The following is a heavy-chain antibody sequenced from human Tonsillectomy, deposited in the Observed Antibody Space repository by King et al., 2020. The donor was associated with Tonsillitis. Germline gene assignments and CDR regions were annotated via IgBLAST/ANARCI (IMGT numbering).Heavy chain of an antibody. J-gene: IGHJ4*02. CDR1: GASISSFP. CDR3: AREEVKGSWLFDL. CDR2: MQSSGSS. D-gene: IGHD6-13*01. V-gene: IGHV4-4*07. Sequence: VQLQESGPGLVRPSETLSLNCTVSGASISSFPWSWIRQPAGKGLEGIGRMQSSGSSNYSPSLKSRVSMSVDTSTNQFSLRLTSVTAADTAMYYCAREEVKGSWLFDLWGQGTLVTVSS.